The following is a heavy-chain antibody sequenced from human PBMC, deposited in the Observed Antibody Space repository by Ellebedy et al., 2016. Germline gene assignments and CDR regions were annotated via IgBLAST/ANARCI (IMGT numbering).Heavy chain of an antibody. CDR1: GYSISSGYY. CDR3: ARAYDILTVLDY. CDR2: IYHSGST. J-gene: IGHJ4*02. D-gene: IGHD3-9*01. V-gene: IGHV4-38-2*02. Sequence: GSLRLSXTVSGYSISSGYYWGWIRQPPGKGLEWIGSIYHSGSTYYNPSLKSRVTISVDTSKNQFSLKLSSVTAADTAVYYCARAYDILTVLDYWGQGTLVTVSS.